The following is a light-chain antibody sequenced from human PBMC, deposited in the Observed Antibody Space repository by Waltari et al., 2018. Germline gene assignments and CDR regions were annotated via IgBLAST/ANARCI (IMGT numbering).Light chain of an antibody. V-gene: IGLV2-14*03. CDR3: SSQSSDNVVL. CDR1: SRGVGVYNS. CDR2: DVS. Sequence: QSALTHPAPVSGSTGQSITLSCTGTSRGVGVYNSVSWYQDSPGQAPKVSIYDVSDRPSGISERFSGSKSGNTASLTISGLQAEDEADYYCSSQSSDNVVLFGGGTKLTVL. J-gene: IGLJ2*01.